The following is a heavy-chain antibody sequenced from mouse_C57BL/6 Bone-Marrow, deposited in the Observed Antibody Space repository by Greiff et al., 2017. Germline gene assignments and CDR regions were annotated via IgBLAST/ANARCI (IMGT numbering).Heavy chain of an antibody. D-gene: IGHD1-1*01. CDR2: INPGSGGT. CDR3: ARRPYYGRSYRYVDG. CDR1: GYAFTNYL. V-gene: IGHV1-54*01. J-gene: IGHJ1*03. Sequence: VQLQQSGAALVRPGTSVKVSCKASGYAFTNYLIEWVKQRPGQGLEWIGVINPGSGGTNYNEQFKGKATLTADKASSTAYMQLSSLTSEDSAVYFCARRPYYGRSYRYVDGWGTGTTVTVS.